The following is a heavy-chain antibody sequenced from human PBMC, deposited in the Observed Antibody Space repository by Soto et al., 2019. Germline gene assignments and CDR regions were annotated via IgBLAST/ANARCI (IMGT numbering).Heavy chain of an antibody. CDR2: ISYSGST. CDR3: ARDLDIYGDSQN. V-gene: IGHV4-59*01. CDR1: GGSIISDY. Sequence: SETLSLTCTVSGGSIISDYWSWIRQPPGKGLEWIGYISYSGSTNYNPSLKSLVTISVDTSKNQFSLKLFSVTAADTAVYYCARDLDIYGDSQNWGQGTLVTVSS. J-gene: IGHJ4*02. D-gene: IGHD4-17*01.